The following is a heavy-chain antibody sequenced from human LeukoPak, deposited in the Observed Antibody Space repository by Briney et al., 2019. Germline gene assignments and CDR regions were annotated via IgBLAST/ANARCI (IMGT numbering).Heavy chain of an antibody. CDR1: GFIFSAYA. CDR2: NGTGGET. D-gene: IGHD4-17*01. V-gene: IGHV3-23*01. CDR3: AKRVTVTTKYFDS. Sequence: GGSLRLSCAASGFIFSAYAMSWVRQAPGQGLEWISVNGTGGETHYADSVRGRFTISRSNFKNTLYLQMNSLRAEDTAVYYCAKRVTVTTKYFDSWGQGTLVTVSS. J-gene: IGHJ4*02.